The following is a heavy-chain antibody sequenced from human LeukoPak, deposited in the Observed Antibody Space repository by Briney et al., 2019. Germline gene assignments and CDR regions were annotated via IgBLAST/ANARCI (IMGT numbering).Heavy chain of an antibody. V-gene: IGHV1-18*01. CDR2: ISAYNGNT. J-gene: IGHJ3*02. CDR1: GYTFTSYG. Sequence: ASVKVSCKASGYTFTSYGISWVRQAPGQGLEWMGWISAYNGNTNYAQKLQGRVTMTTDTSTSTAYMELRSLRSDDTAVYYCARDGMTTVVTGAFDIWGQGTMVTVSS. CDR3: ARDGMTTVVTGAFDI. D-gene: IGHD4-23*01.